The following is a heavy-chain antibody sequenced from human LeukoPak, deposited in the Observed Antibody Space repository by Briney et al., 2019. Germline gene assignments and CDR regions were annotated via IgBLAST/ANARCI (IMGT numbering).Heavy chain of an antibody. CDR2: IYYSGST. J-gene: IGHJ3*01. CDR1: GGSISSYY. CDR3: ARDRDRHVYNYGAFDV. Sequence: SATLSLTCTGTGGSISSYYWSWIRQPPGKGLEWNGHIYYSGSTNYNPSLKSRVTISVDTSKNQCSLKLSSVTAADTAVYYCARDRDRHVYNYGAFDVWGQGSMVTVS. D-gene: IGHD5-24*01. V-gene: IGHV4-59*01.